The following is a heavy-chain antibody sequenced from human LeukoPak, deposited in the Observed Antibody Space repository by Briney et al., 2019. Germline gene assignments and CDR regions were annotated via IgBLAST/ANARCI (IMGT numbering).Heavy chain of an antibody. D-gene: IGHD3-10*01. V-gene: IGHV3-9*01. CDR1: GFTFEDYG. CDR2: ISWNGVSV. J-gene: IGHJ4*02. Sequence: AGGSLRLSCAASGFTFEDYGMHWVRQGPGKALEWVSHISWNGVSVGYPDFVKGRFTISRDSAKISLYLQMDSLTAEDTALYYCVKPKSDYGSGSYSPFDYWGQGTRVTVSS. CDR3: VKPKSDYGSGSYSPFDY.